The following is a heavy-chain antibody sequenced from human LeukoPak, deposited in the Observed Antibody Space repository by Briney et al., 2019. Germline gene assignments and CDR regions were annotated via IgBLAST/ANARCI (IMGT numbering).Heavy chain of an antibody. CDR3: ARRSHDCGDYGLDWYFDL. CDR1: GGSISSYY. CDR2: IYYSGST. D-gene: IGHD4-17*01. J-gene: IGHJ2*01. Sequence: SETLSLTCTVSGGSISSYYWSWIRQPTGKGLEWIGYIYYSGSTNYNPSLKSRVTISVDTSKNQFSLKLSSVTAADTAVYYCARRSHDCGDYGLDWYFDLWGRGTLVTVSS. V-gene: IGHV4-59*08.